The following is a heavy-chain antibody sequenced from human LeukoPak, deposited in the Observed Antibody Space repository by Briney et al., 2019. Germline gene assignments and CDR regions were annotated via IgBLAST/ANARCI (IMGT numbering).Heavy chain of an antibody. CDR3: ARDRGDIDYGMDV. CDR1: GGSISSYY. V-gene: IGHV4-59*01. J-gene: IGHJ6*02. CDR2: IYYSGST. Sequence: SETLSLTCTVSGGSISSYYWSWVWQPPGKGLEWIGYIYYSGSTNYNPSLKSRVTISVDTSKNQFSLKLSSVTAADTAVYYCARDRGDIDYGMDVWGQGTTVTVSS. D-gene: IGHD3-10*01.